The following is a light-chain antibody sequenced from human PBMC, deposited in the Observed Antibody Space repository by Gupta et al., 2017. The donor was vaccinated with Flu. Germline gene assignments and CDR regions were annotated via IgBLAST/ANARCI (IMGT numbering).Light chain of an antibody. V-gene: IGKV3D-15*01. J-gene: IGKJ2*01. CDR3: KHYKNRHRGMYT. CDR2: GAS. Sequence: EIVMTQSPATLSVSPGEGATLSCRASQSVSSNLAWYQQKPGQGPRRLIYGASTRATGITDRFSGSGCGREVTLTISSLQSEECEVYYCKHYKNRHRGMYTFGQGTKLEIK. CDR1: QSVSSN.